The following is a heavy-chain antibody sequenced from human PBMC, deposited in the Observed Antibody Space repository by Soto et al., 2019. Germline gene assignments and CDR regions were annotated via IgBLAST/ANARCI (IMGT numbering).Heavy chain of an antibody. Sequence: QVQLVQSGAEVKKPGSSVKVSCKASGATFSSYAITWVRQAPGQGLEWMGGIIPIFGTSNYAQKFQGRVRXXAXEXTSTAYMELNSLRSEDTAVYYCARGTTVTTHEYFQHWGQGTLVTVSS. CDR2: IIPIFGTS. CDR3: ARGTTVTTHEYFQH. J-gene: IGHJ1*01. V-gene: IGHV1-69*12. D-gene: IGHD4-17*01. CDR1: GATFSSYA.